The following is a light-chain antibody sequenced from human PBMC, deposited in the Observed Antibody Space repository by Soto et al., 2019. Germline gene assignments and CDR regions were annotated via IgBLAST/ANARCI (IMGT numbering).Light chain of an antibody. CDR3: LLVYSGVVV. J-gene: IGLJ2*01. Sequence: QAVVTQEPSLTVSPGGTVTLTCGSTTGAVTSGHYPYWFQQKPGQAPRTLIYDTDNKYSWTPARFSASLLGGKAALTLSGAQPDDEADYYCLLVYSGVVVFGGGTKVTVL. CDR2: DTD. CDR1: TGAVTSGHY. V-gene: IGLV7-46*01.